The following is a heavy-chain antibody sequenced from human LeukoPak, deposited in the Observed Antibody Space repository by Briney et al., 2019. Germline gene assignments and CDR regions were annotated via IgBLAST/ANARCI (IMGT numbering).Heavy chain of an antibody. D-gene: IGHD2-2*01. V-gene: IGHV3-20*04. J-gene: IGHJ4*02. Sequence: PGGSLRLSCEASGFIFDDYGMSWVRQAPGKGLEWVAGMNWNGGTAGYADSVKGRISISRDNAKNSLYLQMNSLRAEDTAVYYCAKFWEFCSSTSCLSYFDYWGQGTLVTVSS. CDR3: AKFWEFCSSTSCLSYFDY. CDR1: GFIFDDYG. CDR2: MNWNGGTA.